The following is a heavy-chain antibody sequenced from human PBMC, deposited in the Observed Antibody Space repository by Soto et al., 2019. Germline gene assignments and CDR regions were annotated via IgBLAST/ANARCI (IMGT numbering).Heavy chain of an antibody. D-gene: IGHD1-1*01. V-gene: IGHV3-23*01. Sequence: EVQLLESGGGLVQPGGSLRLSCAASGFTFSNYAMSWVRQAPGKGLEWVSAISSHGDSTYYADSVKGRFTVSRDNSRNTLYLQMSSLRAEDTAVYYCANSFSPSSNNWQSHFDQWGQGTLVTVSS. J-gene: IGHJ4*02. CDR3: ANSFSPSSNNWQSHFDQ. CDR1: GFTFSNYA. CDR2: ISSHGDST.